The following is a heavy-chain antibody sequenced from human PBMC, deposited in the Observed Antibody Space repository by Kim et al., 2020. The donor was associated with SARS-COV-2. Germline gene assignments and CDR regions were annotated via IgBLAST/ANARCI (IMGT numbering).Heavy chain of an antibody. CDR2: IKQDGSEK. J-gene: IGHJ4*02. CDR1: GFTFSSYW. Sequence: GGSLRLSCAASGFTFSSYWMSWVRQAPGKGLEWVANIKQDGSEKYYVDSVKGRFTISRDNAKNSLYLQMNSLRAEDTAVYYCARDLEYYDSSGYRNNDYWGQGTLVTVSS. V-gene: IGHV3-7*05. D-gene: IGHD3-22*01. CDR3: ARDLEYYDSSGYRNNDY.